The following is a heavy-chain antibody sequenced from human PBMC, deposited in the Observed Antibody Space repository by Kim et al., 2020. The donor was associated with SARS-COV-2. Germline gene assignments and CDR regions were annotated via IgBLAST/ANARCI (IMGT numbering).Heavy chain of an antibody. V-gene: IGHV3-66*01. CDR3: ARDNGRAGLFDY. J-gene: IGHJ4*02. D-gene: IGHD2-8*01. Sequence: YYADSVKGRFTISRDNSKNTLYLQMNSRRAEDTAVYYCARDNGRAGLFDYWGQGTLVTVSS.